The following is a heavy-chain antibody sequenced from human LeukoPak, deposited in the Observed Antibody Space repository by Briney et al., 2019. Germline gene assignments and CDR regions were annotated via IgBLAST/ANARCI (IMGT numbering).Heavy chain of an antibody. CDR2: IYYSGST. CDR3: ARFGSEAFDI. J-gene: IGHJ3*02. D-gene: IGHD2-15*01. V-gene: IGHV4-59*01. Sequence: PSEXXSLTCTVSGGSISSYYWSWIRQPPGKGREGSGYIYYSGSTNYNPSLTSRVTISVETSKNQFSLKLSSVTAADTAVYYCARFGSEAFDIWGQGTMVTVSS. CDR1: GGSISSYY.